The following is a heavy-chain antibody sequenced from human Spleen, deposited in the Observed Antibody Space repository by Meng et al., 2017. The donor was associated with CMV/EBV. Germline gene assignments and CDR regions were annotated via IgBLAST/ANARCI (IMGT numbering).Heavy chain of an antibody. D-gene: IGHD2-21*01. V-gene: IGHV3-48*03. CDR2: ISSSGDTI. CDR1: GFTFSSYE. Sequence: GESLKISCAASGFTFSSYEMSWVRQAPGKGLEWVSYISSSGDTIYYADSVKGRFTISRDNAKNSLYLQMNSLRADDTALYYCTKSDSRSLFSVSLNWGQGTLVTVSS. J-gene: IGHJ4*02. CDR3: TKSDSRSLFSVSLN.